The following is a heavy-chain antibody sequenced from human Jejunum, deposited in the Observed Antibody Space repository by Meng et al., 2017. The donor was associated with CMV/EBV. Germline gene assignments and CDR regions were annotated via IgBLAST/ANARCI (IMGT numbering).Heavy chain of an antibody. D-gene: IGHD3-16*01. V-gene: IGHV4-61*02. J-gene: IGHJ5*02. CDR1: GDSVSSGNNH. CDR2: IYYTGSR. Sequence: QVQLQESGPGLAKPSQTLSLTCAVSGDSVSSGNNHWSWIRQPAGKGLEWIGQIYYTGSRYYNPSLESRLTMSVDTSRNVFTLKLSSVTAADTAVYYCATYRKGDGGRGSWGQGALVTVSS. CDR3: ATYRKGDGGRGS.